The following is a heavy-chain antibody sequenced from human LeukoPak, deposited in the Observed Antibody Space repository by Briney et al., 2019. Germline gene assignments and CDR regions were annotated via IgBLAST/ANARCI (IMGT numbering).Heavy chain of an antibody. CDR2: IYSGGST. Sequence: GGSLRLSCAASGFTVSSNYMSWVRQAPGKGLEWVSVIYSGGSTYYADSVKGRFTISRDNSKNTLYLQMGSLRAEDTAVYYCARGSGLAAFDIWGQGTMVTVSS. CDR1: GFTVSSNY. D-gene: IGHD3-3*01. J-gene: IGHJ3*02. CDR3: ARGSGLAAFDI. V-gene: IGHV3-53*01.